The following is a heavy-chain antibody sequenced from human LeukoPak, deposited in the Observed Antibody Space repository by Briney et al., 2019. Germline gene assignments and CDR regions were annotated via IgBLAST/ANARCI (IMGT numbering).Heavy chain of an antibody. CDR3: MVVVTAIPDRFDP. CDR2: ISGSASDV. Sequence: PGGSLRLSCAASGFTFGDSYMTWIRQASGKGLELLSYISGSASDVNYIDSVRGRFTISRDNAKNSLYLHMNSLTVEDTAVYYCMVVVTAIPDRFDPWGQGTLVTVSS. CDR1: GFTFGDSY. J-gene: IGHJ5*02. V-gene: IGHV3-11*01. D-gene: IGHD2-21*02.